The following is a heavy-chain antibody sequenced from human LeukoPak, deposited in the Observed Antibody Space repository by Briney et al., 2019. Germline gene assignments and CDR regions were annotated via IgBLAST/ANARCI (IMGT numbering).Heavy chain of an antibody. D-gene: IGHD2-15*01. CDR2: ISGSGGST. CDR1: GFTFDDYG. V-gene: IGHV3-23*01. J-gene: IGHJ5*02. Sequence: GGSLRLSCAASGFTFDDYGMSWVRQAPGKGLEWVSAISGSGGSTYYADSVKGRFTISRDNSKNTLYLQMNSLRAEDTAVYYCAKGSHHCSGGSCYSLTHNWLDPWGQGTLVTVSS. CDR3: AKGSHHCSGGSCYSLTHNWLDP.